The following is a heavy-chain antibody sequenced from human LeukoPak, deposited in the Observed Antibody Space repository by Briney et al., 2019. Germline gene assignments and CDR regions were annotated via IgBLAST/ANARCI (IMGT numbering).Heavy chain of an antibody. D-gene: IGHD3-9*01. V-gene: IGHV3-9*01. J-gene: IGHJ4*02. Sequence: GGSLRLSCAASGFTFDDYAMHWVRQAPGKGLEWVSGISWNSGSIGYADSVKGRFTISRDNAKNSLYLQMNSLRAEDTALYYCAKVLRYFDLHPGFDYWGQGTLVTVSS. CDR1: GFTFDDYA. CDR3: AKVLRYFDLHPGFDY. CDR2: ISWNSGSI.